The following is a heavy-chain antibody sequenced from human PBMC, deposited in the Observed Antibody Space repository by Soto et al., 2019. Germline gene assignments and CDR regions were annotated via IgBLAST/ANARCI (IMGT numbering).Heavy chain of an antibody. J-gene: IGHJ5*02. CDR3: ARAGELLFNWFDP. CDR2: IYYSGST. Sequence: SETLSLTCTVSGGSISSYYWSWIRQPPGKGLEWIGYIYYSGSTNYNPSLKSRVTISVDTSKNQFSLKLSSVTAADTAVYYCARAGELLFNWFDPWGQGTLVTVSS. D-gene: IGHD1-26*01. CDR1: GGSISSYY. V-gene: IGHV4-59*08.